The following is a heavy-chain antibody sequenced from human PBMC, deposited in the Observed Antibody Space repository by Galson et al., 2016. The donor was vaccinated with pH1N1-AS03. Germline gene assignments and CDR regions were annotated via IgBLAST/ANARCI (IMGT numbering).Heavy chain of an antibody. Sequence: PALVKPTQTLTLTCAFSGFSLATSGVGVGWIRQPPGKALEWLALIYWDDDKLYNPSLKSRLTVTKDTYKNLVVLTLTDMDPVDTATYYCTRPRYYNTNLDYFDYWGQGTLVTFSS. CDR1: GFSLATSGVG. CDR3: TRPRYYNTNLDYFDY. D-gene: IGHD2/OR15-2a*01. V-gene: IGHV2-5*02. CDR2: IYWDDDK. J-gene: IGHJ4*02.